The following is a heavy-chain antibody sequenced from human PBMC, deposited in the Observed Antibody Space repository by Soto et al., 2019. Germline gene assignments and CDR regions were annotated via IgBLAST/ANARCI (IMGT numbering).Heavy chain of an antibody. Sequence: HPGGSLRLSCAASGFTFSSYAMHWVRQAPGKGLEWVAVISYDGSNKYYADSVKGRFTISRDNSKNTLYLQMNSLRAEDTAVYYCARTSCGGSCYSGYYYYGMAVWGQGTTVTVSS. V-gene: IGHV3-30-3*01. CDR1: GFTFSSYA. J-gene: IGHJ6*02. CDR3: ARTSCGGSCYSGYYYYGMAV. D-gene: IGHD2-15*01. CDR2: ISYDGSNK.